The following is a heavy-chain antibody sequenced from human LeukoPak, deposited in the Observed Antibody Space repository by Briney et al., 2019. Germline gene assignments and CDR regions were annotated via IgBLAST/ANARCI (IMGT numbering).Heavy chain of an antibody. CDR3: ARGSGNAFDI. V-gene: IGHV6-1*01. CDR2: TFYRSKWYY. J-gene: IGHJ3*02. CDR1: GDSVSSNDAA. Sequence: SQTLSLTCAISGDSVSSNDAAWNWIRQSPSRGLEWLGRTFYRSKWYYDSAVSVKSRITINPDTSKNQFSLQLNSVTPEDTAVYYCARGSGNAFDIWGQGTMVTVSS.